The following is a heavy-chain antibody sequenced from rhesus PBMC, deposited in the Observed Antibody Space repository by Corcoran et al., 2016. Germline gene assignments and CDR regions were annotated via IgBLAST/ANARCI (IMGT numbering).Heavy chain of an antibody. J-gene: IGHJ4*01. Sequence: EVQLVESGGGVVQPGGSLRLSCAASGFTFVDYALHWVRQASGKGLEWVSYISWNVGSTTYADSCKGQFNISRDNAKNSLYLQMGSLRAEDTALYYCARVRPTGVIIGYFDYWGQGVLVTVSS. CDR1: GFTFVDYA. CDR3: ARVRPTGVIIGYFDY. V-gene: IGHV3-201*01. D-gene: IGHD3-34*01. CDR2: ISWNVGST.